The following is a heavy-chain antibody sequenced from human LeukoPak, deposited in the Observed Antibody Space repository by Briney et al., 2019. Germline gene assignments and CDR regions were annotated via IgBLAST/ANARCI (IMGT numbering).Heavy chain of an antibody. CDR1: GFTFSDYY. D-gene: IGHD2-2*01. CDR2: ISGSGGST. Sequence: AGGSLRLSCAASGFTFSDYYMSWIRQAPGKGLEWVSAISGSGGSTYYADSVKGRFTISRDNSKNTLYLQMNSLRAEDTAVYYCAKASPNIVVVPAALGGYGSPFDYWGQGTLVTVSS. V-gene: IGHV3-23*01. J-gene: IGHJ4*02. CDR3: AKASPNIVVVPAALGGYGSPFDY.